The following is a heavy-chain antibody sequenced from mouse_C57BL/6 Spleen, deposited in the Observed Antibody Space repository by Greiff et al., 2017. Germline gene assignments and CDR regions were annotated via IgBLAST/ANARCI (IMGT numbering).Heavy chain of an antibody. CDR3: ARGTTVVDYAMDY. D-gene: IGHD1-1*01. V-gene: IGHV5-4*01. J-gene: IGHJ4*01. CDR1: GFTFSSYA. Sequence: EVHLVESGGGLVKPGGSLKLSCAASGFTFSSYAMSWVRQTPEKRLEWVATISDGGSYTYYPDNVKGRFTISRDNAKNNLYLQMSHLKSEDTAMYYCARGTTVVDYAMDYWGQGTSVTVSS. CDR2: ISDGGSYT.